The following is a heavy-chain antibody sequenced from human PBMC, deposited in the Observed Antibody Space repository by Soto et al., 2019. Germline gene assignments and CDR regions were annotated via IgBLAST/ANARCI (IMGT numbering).Heavy chain of an antibody. CDR3: ASYQQSYAFDI. D-gene: IGHD2-2*01. V-gene: IGHV4-31*03. CDR1: GGSISSGGYY. Sequence: QVQLQESGPGLVKPSQPLSLTCPVSGGSISSGGYYWSWIRQHPGKGLEWIGYIFYSGSTYYNPPRKSRVTISVDTAKNQVSLKLSSVTAADTAVYYCASYQQSYAFDIWGQGTMVTVSS. J-gene: IGHJ3*02. CDR2: IFYSGST.